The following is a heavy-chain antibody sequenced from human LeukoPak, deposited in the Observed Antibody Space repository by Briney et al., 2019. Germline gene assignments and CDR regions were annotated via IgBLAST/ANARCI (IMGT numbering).Heavy chain of an antibody. D-gene: IGHD6-19*01. CDR1: GFTFSNLA. J-gene: IGHJ4*02. V-gene: IGHV3-23*01. CDR3: AKDARRSSGWYFFDH. CDR2: ISDSGGTT. Sequence: GGSLRISCVASGFTFSNLAMGWVRQAPGKGLEWVSVISDSGGTTYYADSVKGRFTISRDNSRNTLYLQMNSLRVEDTAVYYCAKDARRSSGWYFFDHWGQGTLVTVSS.